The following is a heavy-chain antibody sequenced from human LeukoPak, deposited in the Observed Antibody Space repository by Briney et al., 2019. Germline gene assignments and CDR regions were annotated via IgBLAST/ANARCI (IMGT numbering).Heavy chain of an antibody. J-gene: IGHJ4*02. V-gene: IGHV4-34*01. CDR3: ARGRRW. D-gene: IGHD5-24*01. CDR1: GGSFSGYY. Sequence: PSETLSLTCAVYGGSFSGYYWTWIRQPPGKGLEWIWEINHSGNINYNPSLKSRLTISVDTSKNQFSLKLSSMTAADTAVYYCARGRRWWGKGALVTVSS. CDR2: INHSGNI.